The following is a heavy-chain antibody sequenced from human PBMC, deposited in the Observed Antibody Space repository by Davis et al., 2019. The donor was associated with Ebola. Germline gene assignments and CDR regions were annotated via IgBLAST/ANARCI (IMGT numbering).Heavy chain of an antibody. CDR2: ISGSGGST. V-gene: IGHV3-23*01. CDR3: ARARSPFFDY. J-gene: IGHJ4*02. Sequence: PGGSLRLSCAASGFTFSSYAMSWVRQAPGKGLEWVSAISGSGGSTYYADSVKGRFTISRDNAKNSLYLQMNSLRAEDTAVYYCARARSPFFDYWGQGTLVTVSS. CDR1: GFTFSSYA.